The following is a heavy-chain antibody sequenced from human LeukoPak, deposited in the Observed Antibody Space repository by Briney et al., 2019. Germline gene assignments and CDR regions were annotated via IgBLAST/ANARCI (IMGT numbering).Heavy chain of an antibody. Sequence: GASVRVSCKASGYTFTSYDINWGRQATGQGGECRGWMNPNSGNTGYAQKFQGRVTMTRDASISTAYMELSSLRSEDTAVYYCARAGVRYFDGFDPWGQGTLVTVSS. D-gene: IGHD3-9*01. V-gene: IGHV1-8*01. J-gene: IGHJ5*02. CDR1: GYTFTSYD. CDR3: ARAGVRYFDGFDP. CDR2: MNPNSGNT.